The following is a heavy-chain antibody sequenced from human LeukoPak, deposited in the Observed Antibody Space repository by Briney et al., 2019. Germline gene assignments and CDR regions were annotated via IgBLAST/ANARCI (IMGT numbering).Heavy chain of an antibody. D-gene: IGHD6-13*01. V-gene: IGHV5-51*01. CDR1: GYNFSKFW. J-gene: IGHJ4*02. CDR3: ARLAAASLGFDY. CDR2: IYPGDSDT. Sequence: GESLKISCEGSGYNFSKFWIGWVRQMPGKGLEWMGTIYPGDSDTTYSPSFQGQVTISADKSISTAYLQWSSLKASDTAMYYCARLAAASLGFDYWGQGTLVTVSS.